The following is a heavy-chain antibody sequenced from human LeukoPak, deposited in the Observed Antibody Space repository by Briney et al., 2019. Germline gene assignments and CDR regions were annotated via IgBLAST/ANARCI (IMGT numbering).Heavy chain of an antibody. J-gene: IGHJ4*02. D-gene: IGHD3-22*01. CDR1: GSTFDDYA. V-gene: IGHV3-9*01. CDR3: ARDGDYYDSSGRFDY. CDR2: ISWNSGSI. Sequence: GGSLRLSCAASGSTFDDYAMHWVRQAPGKGLEWVSGISWNSGSIGYADSVKGRFTISRDNAKNSLYLQMNSLRAEDTAVYYCARDGDYYDSSGRFDYWGQGTLVTVSS.